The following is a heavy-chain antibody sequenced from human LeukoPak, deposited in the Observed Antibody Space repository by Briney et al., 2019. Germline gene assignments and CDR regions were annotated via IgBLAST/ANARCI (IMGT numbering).Heavy chain of an antibody. CDR3: GKDMSGGDCPDY. CDR1: GFTFSSYA. V-gene: IGHV3-23*01. CDR2: ISGSGGST. Sequence: GGSLRLSCAASGFTFSSYAMSWVRQAPGKGLEWVSAISGSGGSTYYADSVKGRFTISRDNAKNTLYLQMNSLRAEDTAVYYCGKDMSGGDCPDYWGQGTLVTVSS. D-gene: IGHD2-21*02. J-gene: IGHJ4*02.